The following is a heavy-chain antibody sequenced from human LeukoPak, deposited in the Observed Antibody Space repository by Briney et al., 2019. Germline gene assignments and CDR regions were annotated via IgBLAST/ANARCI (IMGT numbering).Heavy chain of an antibody. J-gene: IGHJ3*01. CDR2: ISGSGGST. V-gene: IGHV3-23*01. CDR1: GFTCSSYA. D-gene: IGHD6-19*01. Sequence: GGSLRLSCAASGFTCSSYAMSWVRQAPGKGLEGVSAISGSGGSTYYADSVKGRFTISRDNSKNTLDLQMNSLRAEDTAVYYCAKDFSYSSGWYSGWGQGTMVTVSS. CDR3: AKDFSYSSGWYSG.